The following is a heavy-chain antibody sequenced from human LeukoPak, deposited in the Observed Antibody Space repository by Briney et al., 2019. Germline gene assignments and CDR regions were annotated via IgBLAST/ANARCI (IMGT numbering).Heavy chain of an antibody. CDR1: GGSISSGGYS. J-gene: IGHJ4*02. Sequence: PSQTLSLTCAVSGGSISSGGYSWSWIRQPPGKGLEWIGYIYHSGSTYYNPSLKSRVTISVDRSKNQFSLKLSSVTAADMAVYYCARTSLYGSGSYSDYWGQGTLVTVSS. CDR2: IYHSGST. D-gene: IGHD3-10*01. CDR3: ARTSLYGSGSYSDY. V-gene: IGHV4-30-2*01.